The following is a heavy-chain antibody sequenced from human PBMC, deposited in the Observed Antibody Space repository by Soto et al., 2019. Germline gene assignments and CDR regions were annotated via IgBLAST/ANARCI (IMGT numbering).Heavy chain of an antibody. Sequence: QVQLVQSGAEVKKPGSSVKVSCKASGGTFSNYAITWVRQSPGQGLEWLGRIIPIFGSANYAQKFQGRVTIPADESTTTAYMELSSLRSDDTAVYYCAKDGGKDVYFGNWFDPWGQGTLVTVSS. J-gene: IGHJ5*02. CDR3: AKDGGKDVYFGNWFDP. V-gene: IGHV1-69*15. CDR2: IIPIFGSA. D-gene: IGHD1-26*01. CDR1: GGTFSNYA.